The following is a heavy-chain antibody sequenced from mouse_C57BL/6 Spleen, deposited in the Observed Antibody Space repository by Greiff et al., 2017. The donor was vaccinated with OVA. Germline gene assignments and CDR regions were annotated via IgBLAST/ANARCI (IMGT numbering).Heavy chain of an antibody. V-gene: IGHV5-17*01. D-gene: IGHD1-1*01. CDR1: GFTFSDYG. J-gene: IGHJ1*03. CDR2: ISSGSSTI. CDR3: ARGESSPWYFDV. Sequence: DVKLVESGGGLVKPGGSLKLSCAASGFTFSDYGMHWVRQAPEKGLEWVAYISSGSSTIYYADTVKGRFTISRDNAKNTLFLQMTSLRSEDTAMYYCARGESSPWYFDVWGTGTTVTVSS.